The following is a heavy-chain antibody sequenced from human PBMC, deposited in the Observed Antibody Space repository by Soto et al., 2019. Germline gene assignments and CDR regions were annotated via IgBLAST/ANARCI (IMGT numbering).Heavy chain of an antibody. CDR2: IDPSDSQT. CDR3: ARQIYDSDTGPDFQYYFDS. Sequence: GESLKISCKGSGYSFAGYWITWVRQKPGKGLEWMGQIDPSDSQTYYSPSFRGHVTISVTKSITTVFLQWSSLRASDTAMYYCARQIYDSDTGPDFQYYFDSWGQGTPVTVSS. V-gene: IGHV5-10-1*01. J-gene: IGHJ4*02. D-gene: IGHD3-22*01. CDR1: GYSFAGYW.